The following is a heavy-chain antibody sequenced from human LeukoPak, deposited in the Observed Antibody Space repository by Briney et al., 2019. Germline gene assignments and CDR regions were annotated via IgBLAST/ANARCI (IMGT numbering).Heavy chain of an antibody. J-gene: IGHJ4*02. Sequence: ASVKVSCKPSGYTFIDHYLHWVRQAPGQGLESLGWIDPDTGDTNYPQKVQGRVTMTRDTSSSTAYMELNRLRSDDTAVYYCARAGHNSNSGGYDFWGLGTLVTVSS. V-gene: IGHV1-2*02. CDR2: IDPDTGDT. D-gene: IGHD3-22*01. CDR1: GYTFIDHY. CDR3: ARAGHNSNSGGYDF.